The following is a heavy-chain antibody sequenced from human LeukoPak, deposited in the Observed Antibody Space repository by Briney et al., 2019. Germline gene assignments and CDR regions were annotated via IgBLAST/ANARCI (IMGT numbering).Heavy chain of an antibody. Sequence: SETLSLTCAVSGYSISSGYYWGWIRQPPGKGLEWIGSIYHSGSTYYNPSLKSRVTISVDTSKNQFSLKLSSVTAADTAVYYCARHPQRRGAFDIWGQGTMVTVSP. D-gene: IGHD1-1*01. CDR1: GYSISSGYY. J-gene: IGHJ3*02. CDR2: IYHSGST. CDR3: ARHPQRRGAFDI. V-gene: IGHV4-38-2*01.